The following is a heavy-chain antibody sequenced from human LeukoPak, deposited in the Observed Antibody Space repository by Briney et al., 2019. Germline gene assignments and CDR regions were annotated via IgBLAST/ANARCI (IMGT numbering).Heavy chain of an antibody. CDR3: ARASRCSGGSCYPGTYYGMDV. D-gene: IGHD2-15*01. CDR1: GGSINNYY. Sequence: PSETLSLTCTVSGGSINNYYWSWIRQPPGKGLEWIGEINHSGSTNYNPSLKSRVTISVDTSKNQFSLKLSSVTAADTAVYYCARASRCSGGSCYPGTYYGMDVWGKGTTVTVSS. J-gene: IGHJ6*04. V-gene: IGHV4-34*01. CDR2: INHSGST.